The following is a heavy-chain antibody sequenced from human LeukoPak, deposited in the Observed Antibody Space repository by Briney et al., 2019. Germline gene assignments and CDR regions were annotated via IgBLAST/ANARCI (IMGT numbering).Heavy chain of an antibody. CDR1: EFTFSSYA. CDR2: ISGSGGST. CDR3: AKDGTPYYYDSSGYYGNWFDP. D-gene: IGHD3-22*01. V-gene: IGHV3-23*01. J-gene: IGHJ5*02. Sequence: GGSLRLSYTASEFTFSSYAMGWVRQAPGKGLEWVSAISGSGGSTYYADSVKGRFTISRDNSKNTLYLQMNSLRAEDTAVYYCAKDGTPYYYDSSGYYGNWFDPWGQGTLVTVSS.